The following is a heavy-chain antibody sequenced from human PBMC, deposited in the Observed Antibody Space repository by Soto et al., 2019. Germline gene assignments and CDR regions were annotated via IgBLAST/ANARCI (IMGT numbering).Heavy chain of an antibody. J-gene: IGHJ5*02. CDR1: GFTFTSSA. D-gene: IGHD2-15*01. CDR2: IVVGSGNT. CDR3: ARAPDIVVVVAARPWFDP. V-gene: IGHV1-58*01. Sequence: SVKVSCKASGFTFTSSAVQWVRQARGQRLEWIGWIVVGSGNTNYAQKFQERVTITRDMSTSTAYMELRSLRSDDTAVYYCARAPDIVVVVAARPWFDPWGQGTLVTVSS.